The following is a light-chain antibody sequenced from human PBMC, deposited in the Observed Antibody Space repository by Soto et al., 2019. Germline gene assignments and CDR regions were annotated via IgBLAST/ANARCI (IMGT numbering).Light chain of an antibody. V-gene: IGLV2-23*01. CDR2: EDI. CDR1: SSDVGRYKL. J-gene: IGLJ2*01. Sequence: QSALTQPASVSGSPGQSITISCTGTSSDVGRYKLVSWYQQHPGKAPKLTICEDIERPSGVSNRFSGSKSGNTASLTISGLQTDDEADYYCCSYAGGASVVFGGGTKLTVL. CDR3: CSYAGGASVV.